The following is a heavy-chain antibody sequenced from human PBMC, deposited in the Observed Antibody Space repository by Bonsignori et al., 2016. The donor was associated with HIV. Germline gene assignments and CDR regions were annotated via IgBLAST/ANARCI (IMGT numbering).Heavy chain of an antibody. J-gene: IGHJ6*03. CDR3: ARGRDSPHSYMDV. CDR2: IYSGGSR. V-gene: IGHV3-53*01. Sequence: WIRQPPGKGLEWVSVIYSGGSRYYADSVKGRFTISRDNSKNTLYLQLNSLRAEDTAVYYCARGRDSPHSYMDVWGKGTTVTVSS. D-gene: IGHD2-15*01.